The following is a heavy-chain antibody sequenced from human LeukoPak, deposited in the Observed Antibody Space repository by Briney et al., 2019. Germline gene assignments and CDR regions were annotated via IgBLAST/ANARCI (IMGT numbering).Heavy chain of an antibody. Sequence: GGSLRLSCAASGFTFDDYAMHWVRQAPGKGLEWVSLISWDGGSTYYADSVKGRFTISRDNSKNSLYLQMNSLRAEDTALYYCAREDGGPPYFDYWGQGTLVTVSS. CDR1: GFTFDDYA. V-gene: IGHV3-43D*03. D-gene: IGHD4-23*01. CDR2: ISWDGGST. CDR3: AREDGGPPYFDY. J-gene: IGHJ4*02.